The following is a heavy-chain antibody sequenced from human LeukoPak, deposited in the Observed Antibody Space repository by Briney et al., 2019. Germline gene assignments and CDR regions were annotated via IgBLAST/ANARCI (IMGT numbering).Heavy chain of an antibody. CDR1: GGSISSSSHY. Sequence: PSETLSLTCSVSGGSISSSSHYWGWIRQPPGKGLEWIGSMYYRGSTYHNPSLKSRVTISVDTSKNQFSLKLSSVTAADTAVYYCATTTIRLGYWGQGTLVTVSS. D-gene: IGHD1-26*01. CDR3: ATTTIRLGY. V-gene: IGHV4-39*07. J-gene: IGHJ4*02. CDR2: MYYRGST.